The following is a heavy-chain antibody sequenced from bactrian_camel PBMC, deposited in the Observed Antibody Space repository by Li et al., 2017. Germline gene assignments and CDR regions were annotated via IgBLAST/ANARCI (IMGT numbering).Heavy chain of an antibody. CDR3: ATEPVFPPGQYGGSWADFGY. CDR2: LDLEGVT. V-gene: IGHV3S53*01. J-gene: IGHJ6*01. CDR1: GYSYC. D-gene: IGHD6*01. Sequence: VQLVESGGGSEQPGGSLRLSCVASGYSYCMAWFRRAPGKFREGVAALDLEGVTTYADSVKGRFTISKGDAKNTLILQMNSLKSEDTALYYCATEPVFPPGQYGGSWADFGYWGQGTQVTVS.